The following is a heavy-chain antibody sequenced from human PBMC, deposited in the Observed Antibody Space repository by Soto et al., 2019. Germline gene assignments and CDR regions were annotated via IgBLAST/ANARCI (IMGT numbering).Heavy chain of an antibody. CDR1: GFSLSTSGMR. CDR3: ARSIVAAGNRWFDP. J-gene: IGHJ5*02. D-gene: IGHD6-13*01. CDR2: IDWDDDK. V-gene: IGHV2-70*04. Sequence: GPTLVNPTQTLTLTCTFSGFSLSTSGMRVSWIRQPPGKALEWLARIDWDDDKLYSTSLKTRLTISKDTSKNQVVLTMTNMDPVDTATYYCARSIVAAGNRWFDPWGQGTLVTVSS.